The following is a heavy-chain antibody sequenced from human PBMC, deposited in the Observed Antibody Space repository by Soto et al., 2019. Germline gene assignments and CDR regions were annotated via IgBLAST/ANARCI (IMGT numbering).Heavy chain of an antibody. CDR2: IRSKANSYAT. J-gene: IGHJ6*02. D-gene: IGHD2-15*01. V-gene: IGHV3-73*01. Sequence: PGGSLRLSCAASGCTFSGYAMHWVRQASGKGLEWVGRIRSKANSYATAYAASVKGRFTISRDDSKNTAYLQMNSLKTEDTAVYYCTRHSLKNYGGGGYYYYGMDVWGQGTTVTVSS. CDR1: GCTFSGYA. CDR3: TRHSLKNYGGGGYYYYGMDV.